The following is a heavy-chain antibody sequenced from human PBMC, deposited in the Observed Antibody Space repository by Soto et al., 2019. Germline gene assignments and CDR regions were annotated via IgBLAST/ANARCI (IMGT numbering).Heavy chain of an antibody. Sequence: SETLSLTCTVSGGSISSYYWSWIRQPPGKGLEWIGYIYYSGSTNYNPSLKSRVTISVNTSKNQFSLKLTSVTAADTAVYYCARVSSGWWYIDYWGQGTLVTVSS. V-gene: IGHV4-59*01. CDR3: ARVSSGWWYIDY. CDR2: IYYSGST. J-gene: IGHJ4*02. D-gene: IGHD6-19*01. CDR1: GGSISSYY.